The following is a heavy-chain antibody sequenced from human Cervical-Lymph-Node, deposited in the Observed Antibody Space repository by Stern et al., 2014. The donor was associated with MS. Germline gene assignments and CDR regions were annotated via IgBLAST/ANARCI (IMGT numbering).Heavy chain of an antibody. CDR2: IWYDGSNK. V-gene: IGHV3-33*01. CDR3: ARSGYYYYYGMDV. CDR1: GFTFSSYG. Sequence: QMQLVESGGGVVQPGRSLRLSCAASGFTFSSYGMHWVRQAPGKGLEWVAVIWYDGSNKYYADSVKGRFTISRDNSKNTLYLQMNSLRAEDTAVYYCARSGYYYYYGMDVWGQGTTVTVSS. J-gene: IGHJ6*02. D-gene: IGHD5-12*01.